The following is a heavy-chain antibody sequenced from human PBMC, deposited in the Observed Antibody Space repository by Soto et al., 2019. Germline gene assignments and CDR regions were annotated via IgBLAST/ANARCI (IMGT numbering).Heavy chain of an antibody. Sequence: GGSLRLSCAASGFTFDDYAMHWVRQAPGKGLEWVSGISWNSGSIGYADSVKGRFTISRDNAKNSLYLQMNSLRAEDTALYYCAKDGGYSGSLRSWGQGTLVTVSS. CDR3: AKDGGYSGSLRS. V-gene: IGHV3-9*01. J-gene: IGHJ4*02. CDR2: ISWNSGSI. D-gene: IGHD5-12*01. CDR1: GFTFDDYA.